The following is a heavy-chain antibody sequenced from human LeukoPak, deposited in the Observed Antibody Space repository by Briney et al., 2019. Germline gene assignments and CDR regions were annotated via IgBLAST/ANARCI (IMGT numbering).Heavy chain of an antibody. V-gene: IGHV1-18*01. CDR1: GYTFTSYG. D-gene: IGHD6-13*01. CDR2: ISAYNGNT. J-gene: IGHJ5*02. CDR3: ARDTLSSSWYRGSWFDP. Sequence: ASVKVSCKASGYTFTSYGISWVRQAPGQGLEWMGWISAYNGNTNYAQKLQGRVTMTTDTSTSTAYMELRSLRSDDTAVYYCARDTLSSSWYRGSWFDPWGQGTLVIVSS.